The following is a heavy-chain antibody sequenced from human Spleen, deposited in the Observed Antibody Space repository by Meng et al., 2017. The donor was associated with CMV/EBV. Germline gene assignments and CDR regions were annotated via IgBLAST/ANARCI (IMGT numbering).Heavy chain of an antibody. D-gene: IGHD2-15*01. CDR2: IYWDDDK. J-gene: IGHJ4*02. V-gene: IGHV2-5*02. Sequence: QFAFRESGPTLVKPTQTLTLTASFLGFSLSTSGGGVGWIRQPPGKALEWLALIYWDDDKRYSPSLKSRLTITKDTSKTQVVLTMSNMDTVDTATYYCAHRDYCSGGTCTFDYWGQGPLVTVSS. CDR3: AHRDYCSGGTCTFDY. CDR1: GFSLSTSGGG.